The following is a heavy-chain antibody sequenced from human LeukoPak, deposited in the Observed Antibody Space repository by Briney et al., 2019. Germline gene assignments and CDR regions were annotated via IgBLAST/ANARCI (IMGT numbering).Heavy chain of an antibody. Sequence: GGSLRLSCAASGFTFSSYWMSWVRQAPGKGLEWVANIKQDGSEKYYVDSVKGRFTISRDNSKNTLYLQMNSLRAEDTAVYYCARVKPVAGNWFDPWGQGTLVTVSS. D-gene: IGHD6-19*01. CDR2: IKQDGSEK. J-gene: IGHJ5*02. V-gene: IGHV3-7*01. CDR1: GFTFSSYW. CDR3: ARVKPVAGNWFDP.